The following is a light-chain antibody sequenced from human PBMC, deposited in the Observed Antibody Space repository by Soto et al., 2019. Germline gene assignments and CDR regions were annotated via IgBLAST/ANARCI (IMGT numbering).Light chain of an antibody. J-gene: IGKJ1*01. V-gene: IGKV1-5*03. Sequence: DIQMTQSPSTLSASVGDRVTITCRASQSIGSWLAWYQQKPGKAPNLLIYRASSLESGVPSRFSGSGSGTEFTVAISSLQPEDSATYYCLQDINYPWTFGQGTKVDIK. CDR2: RAS. CDR1: QSIGSW. CDR3: LQDINYPWT.